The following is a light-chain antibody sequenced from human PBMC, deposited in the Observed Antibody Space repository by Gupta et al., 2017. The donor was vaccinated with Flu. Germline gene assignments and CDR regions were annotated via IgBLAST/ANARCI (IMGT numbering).Light chain of an antibody. CDR2: HAS. V-gene: IGKV3-20*01. J-gene: IGKJ1*01. CDR3: QHDGSSPQT. CDR1: QNVNSNY. Sequence: EIVLTQSPGTLSLSPGEIATLSCRASQNVNSNYLAWYQQKPGQAPRLLIYHASTRATGIPDRFSGSGSGTDFTLTISRLEPEDFAVYDCQHDGSSPQTFGQGTKVEIK.